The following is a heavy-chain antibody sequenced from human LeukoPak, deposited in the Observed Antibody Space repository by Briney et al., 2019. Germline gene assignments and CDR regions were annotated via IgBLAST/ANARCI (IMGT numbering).Heavy chain of an antibody. J-gene: IGHJ3*02. D-gene: IGHD3-10*01. CDR1: GGSISSGGYY. CDR3: ARDAGFGTSDAFDI. CDR2: IYYSGCT. Sequence: PSETLYVTWSVSGGSISSGGYYLSWIREHQRNGLEWVGYIYYSGCTFYNPSLKSRVTISVDTSKNQFSLKLSSVTAADTAVYYCARDAGFGTSDAFDIWGQGTMVTVSS. V-gene: IGHV4-31*02.